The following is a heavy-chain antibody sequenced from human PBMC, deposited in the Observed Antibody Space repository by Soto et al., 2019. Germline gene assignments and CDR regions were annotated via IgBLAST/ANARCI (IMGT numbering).Heavy chain of an antibody. CDR1: GFTFSSYG. CDR3: ARDQYSSGSVFDY. CDR2: IWYDGSNK. Sequence: PGGSLRLSCAASGFTFSSYGMHWVRQAPGKGLEWVAVIWYDGSNKYYADSVKGRFTISRDNSKNTLYLQMNSLRAEDKAVYYCARDQYSSGSVFDYWGRGTLVTVSS. D-gene: IGHD6-19*01. J-gene: IGHJ4*02. V-gene: IGHV3-33*01.